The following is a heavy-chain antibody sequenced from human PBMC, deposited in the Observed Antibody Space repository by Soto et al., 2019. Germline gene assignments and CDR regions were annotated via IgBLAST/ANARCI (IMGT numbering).Heavy chain of an antibody. V-gene: IGHV3-74*01. CDR3: SRSGYYLGPIDY. Sequence: GGSLRLSCVASGFTFSTYWMHWVRQAPGKGLVWVARIKGDGSTTTYADSVKGRFVISRDNSKNTLYLQMNSLRAEDTAVDYCSRSGYYLGPIDYWGQGTLVTVSS. J-gene: IGHJ4*02. CDR2: IKGDGSTT. D-gene: IGHD3-22*01. CDR1: GFTFSTYW.